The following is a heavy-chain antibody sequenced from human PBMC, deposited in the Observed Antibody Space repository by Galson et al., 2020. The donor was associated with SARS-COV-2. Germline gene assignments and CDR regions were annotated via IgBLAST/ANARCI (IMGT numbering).Heavy chain of an antibody. CDR1: GFTFSSYW. J-gene: IGHJ6*02. D-gene: IGHD2-8*01. Sequence: GESLKISCAASGFTFSSYWMHWVRQAPGKGLVWVSRINSDGSSTSYADSVKGRFTIYRDNAKNTLYLQMNSLRAEDTAVYYCAREVLSYTYGMDVWGQGTTVTVSS. CDR2: INSDGSST. V-gene: IGHV3-74*01. CDR3: AREVLSYTYGMDV.